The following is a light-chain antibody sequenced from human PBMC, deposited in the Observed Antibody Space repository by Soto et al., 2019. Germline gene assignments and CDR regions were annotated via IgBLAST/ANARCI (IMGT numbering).Light chain of an antibody. CDR2: DAS. V-gene: IGKV3-11*01. J-gene: IGKJ4*01. Sequence: IVLTQSPATLSLSPGTRETLSCSASQSIGNYLAWYQQKPGQPPRLLIYDASNRATGISARLSGSGFGTDFTLSIDILVPEDFAVYYCQQSSKWPISFGGGTKVDI. CDR3: QQSSKWPIS. CDR1: QSIGNY.